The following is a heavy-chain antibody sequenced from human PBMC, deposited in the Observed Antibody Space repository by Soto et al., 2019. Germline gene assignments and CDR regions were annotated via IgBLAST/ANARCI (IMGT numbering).Heavy chain of an antibody. CDR2: IKSKTDGGTT. CDR3: TTPLGQLLQYYYYGMDV. V-gene: IGHV3-15*01. D-gene: IGHD2-2*01. CDR1: GFTFSNAW. Sequence: GSLRLSCAASGFTFSNAWMSWVRQAPGKGLEWVGRIKSKTDGGTTDYAAPVKGRFTISRDDSKNTLYLQMNSLKTEDTAVYYCTTPLGQLLQYYYYGMDVWGQGTTVTVSS. J-gene: IGHJ6*02.